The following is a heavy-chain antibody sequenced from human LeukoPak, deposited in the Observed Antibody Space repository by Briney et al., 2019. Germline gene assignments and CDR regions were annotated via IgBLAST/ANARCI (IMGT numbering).Heavy chain of an antibody. D-gene: IGHD6-13*01. CDR3: ATALTGDSSFDP. CDR2: FDPEDGET. Sequence: ASVKVSCKVSGYTLTELSMHWVREAPGKGLEWMGGFDPEDGETIYAQKFQGRVTMTEDTSTDTAYMELSSLRSEDTAVYYCATALTGDSSFDPWGPGTLVTVSS. CDR1: GYTLTELS. J-gene: IGHJ5*02. V-gene: IGHV1-24*01.